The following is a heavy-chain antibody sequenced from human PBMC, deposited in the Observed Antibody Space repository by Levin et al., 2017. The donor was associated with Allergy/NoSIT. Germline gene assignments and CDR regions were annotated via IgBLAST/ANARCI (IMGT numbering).Heavy chain of an antibody. V-gene: IGHV5-51*01. CDR3: ARRGYCSGGSCYSELWFDY. D-gene: IGHD2-15*01. CDR2: IYPGDSDT. Sequence: GESLKISCKGSGYSFTSYWIGWVRQMPGKGLEWMGIIYPGDSDTRYSPSFQGQVTISADKSISTAYLQWSSLKASDTAMYYCARRGYCSGGSCYSELWFDYWGQGTLVTVSS. CDR1: GYSFTSYW. J-gene: IGHJ4*02.